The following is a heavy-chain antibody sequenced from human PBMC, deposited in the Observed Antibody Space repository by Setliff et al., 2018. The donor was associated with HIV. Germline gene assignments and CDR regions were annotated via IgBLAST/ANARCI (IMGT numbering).Heavy chain of an antibody. V-gene: IGHV5-51*01. CDR2: IYPDGSDS. CDR3: ATIRKGYCGDSGCYNFDY. Sequence: GESLKISCKSSGYVFTNYWIGWVRQMPGKGLESMASIYPDGSDSKYSPSFQGQVTISVDKSVNTAYLQWSSLEASDTAMYYCATIRKGYCGDSGCYNFDYWGQGTLVTVSS. CDR1: GYVFTNYW. J-gene: IGHJ4*02. D-gene: IGHD2-15*01.